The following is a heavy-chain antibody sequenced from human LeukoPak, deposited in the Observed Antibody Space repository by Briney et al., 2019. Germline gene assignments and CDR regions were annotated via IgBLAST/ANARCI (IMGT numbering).Heavy chain of an antibody. J-gene: IGHJ4*02. CDR3: ARALYSGSPINYFDY. CDR1: GGSISSYY. D-gene: IGHD1-26*01. V-gene: IGHV4-59*01. CDR2: IYYSGST. Sequence: SETLSLTCTVSGGSISSYYWSWIRQPPGKGLEWIGYIYYSGSTNYNSSLKSRVTISVDTSKNQFSLKLSSVTAADTAVYYCARALYSGSPINYFDYWGQGTLVTVSS.